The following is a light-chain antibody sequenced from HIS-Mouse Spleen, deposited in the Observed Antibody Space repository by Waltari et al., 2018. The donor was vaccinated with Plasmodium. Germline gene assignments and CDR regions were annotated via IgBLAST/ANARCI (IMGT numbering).Light chain of an antibody. V-gene: IGLV2-8*01. CDR1: SSDVGGSHY. CDR2: EVS. J-gene: IGLJ2*01. CDR3: SSYAGSNNLV. Sequence: QSALTQPPSASGSPGPSVTISCPGTSSDVGGSHYVSWYQQQPGKAPKLMIYEVSKRPSGVPDRFSGSKSGNTASLTVSGLQAEDEADYYCSSYAGSNNLVFGGGTKLTVL.